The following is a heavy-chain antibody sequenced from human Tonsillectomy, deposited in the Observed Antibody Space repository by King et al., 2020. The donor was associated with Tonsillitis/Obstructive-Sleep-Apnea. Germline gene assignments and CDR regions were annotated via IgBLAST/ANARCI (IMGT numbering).Heavy chain of an antibody. J-gene: IGHJ5*02. V-gene: IGHV3-74*01. CDR2: INSDESAT. D-gene: IGHD3-3*01. CDR1: GFTLSGYW. CDR3: TRSDWFDP. Sequence: VQLVESGGGLVQPGGSLRLSCAASGFTLSGYWMHWVRQAPGKGLVWVSRINSDESATSYADSVKGRFTISRDNAKNTLYLQMNSLRADDTAVYYCTRSDWFDPWGQGTLVTVSS.